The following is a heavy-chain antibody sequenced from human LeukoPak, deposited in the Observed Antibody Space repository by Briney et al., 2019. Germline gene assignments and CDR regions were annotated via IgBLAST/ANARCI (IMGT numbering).Heavy chain of an antibody. CDR2: INANSGAT. CDR3: ARGVRNGELFRSWEVDL. CDR1: GYTFAGYY. J-gene: IGHJ2*01. D-gene: IGHD3-10*01. V-gene: IGHV1-2*02. Sequence: ASVKVSCKTSGYTFAGYYMHWVRQAPGQGLEWMGWINANSGATNSAQKFQGRVTMTRDTSTSTVYMELSSLRSEDTAVYYCARGVRNGELFRSWEVDLWGRGTLVAVSS.